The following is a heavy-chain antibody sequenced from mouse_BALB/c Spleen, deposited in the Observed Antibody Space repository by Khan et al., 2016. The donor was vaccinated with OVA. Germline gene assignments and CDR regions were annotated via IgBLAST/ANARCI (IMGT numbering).Heavy chain of an antibody. CDR3: ARRGLRWDFDY. CDR2: INPSTGYT. CDR1: GYTFINYW. Sequence: VKLQESGAELAKPGASVKMSCKASGYTFINYWILWVKQRPGQGLEWIGYINPSTGYTEYNQNFKDKATLTADKFSSTAYMQLSSLTSEDSAVYYCARRGLRWDFDYWGQGTTLTVSS. V-gene: IGHV1-7*01. J-gene: IGHJ2*01. D-gene: IGHD1-1*01.